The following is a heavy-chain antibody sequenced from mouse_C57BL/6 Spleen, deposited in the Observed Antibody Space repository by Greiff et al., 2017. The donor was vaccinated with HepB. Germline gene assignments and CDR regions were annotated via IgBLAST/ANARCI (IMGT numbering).Heavy chain of an antibody. Sequence: QVQLQQSGAELARPGASVKMSCKASGYTFTSYTMHWVKQRPGQGLEWIGYINPSSGYTKYKQKFKDKATLTADKSSSTAYMQLSSLTSEDSAVYNCARRPYYSNYGDYWGQGTTLTVSS. V-gene: IGHV1-4*01. D-gene: IGHD2-5*01. J-gene: IGHJ2*01. CDR2: INPSSGYT. CDR1: GYTFTSYT. CDR3: ARRPYYSNYGDY.